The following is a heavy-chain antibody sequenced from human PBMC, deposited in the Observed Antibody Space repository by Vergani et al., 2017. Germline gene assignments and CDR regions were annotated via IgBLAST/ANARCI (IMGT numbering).Heavy chain of an antibody. CDR2: ISGSGVSE. V-gene: IGHV3-23*01. Sequence: EVQLLESGGGLVQPGGSLRLTCAASEFTFSNYAMNWVRQPPGKGQEGVSGISGSGVSEYYTDSVKGRFTISRDNSKNMLFLQMNNLRTEDTAIYYCAKQYFVSGNYLFDYWGQGTLVTVSS. D-gene: IGHD3-10*01. CDR3: AKQYFVSGNYLFDY. CDR1: EFTFSNYA. J-gene: IGHJ4*02.